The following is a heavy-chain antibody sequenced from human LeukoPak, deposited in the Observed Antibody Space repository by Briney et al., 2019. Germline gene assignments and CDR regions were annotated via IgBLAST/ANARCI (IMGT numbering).Heavy chain of an antibody. V-gene: IGHV4-34*01. CDR2: INHSGST. CDR1: GGSFSGYY. Sequence: SETLSLTCAVYGGSFSGYYWSWIRQPPGKGLEWIGEINHSGSTNYNPSLKSQVTISVDTSKNQFSLKLTSVTAAETAVYYCARGGGYNWFDPWGQGTLVTVSS. J-gene: IGHJ5*02. CDR3: ARGGGYNWFDP.